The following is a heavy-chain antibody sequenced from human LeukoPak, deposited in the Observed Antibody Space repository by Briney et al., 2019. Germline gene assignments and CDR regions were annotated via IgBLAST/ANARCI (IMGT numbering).Heavy chain of an antibody. J-gene: IGHJ4*02. CDR1: GFTFSSYG. Sequence: GRSLRLSCAASGFTFSSYGMHWVRQAPGKGLEWVAVISYDGSNKYYADYVKGRFTISRDNSKNTLYLQMNSLRAEDTAVYYCAKGVEVIFDYWGQRTLVTVSS. V-gene: IGHV3-30*18. CDR3: AKGVEVIFDY. CDR2: ISYDGSNK.